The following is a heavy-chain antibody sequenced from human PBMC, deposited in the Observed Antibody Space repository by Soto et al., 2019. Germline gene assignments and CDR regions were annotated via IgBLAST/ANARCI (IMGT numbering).Heavy chain of an antibody. CDR1: GASVGSGSFY. CDR2: VFFSGST. J-gene: IGHJ4*02. Sequence: PSETLSLTCTVSGASVGSGSFYWSWIRQPPGKGLEWIGYVFFSGSTNYNPSLKSRVTISIDTSKNQFSLKLISVTAADTAFFYCARVSTYYFDSSGSYTSDYWGQGTLVTVSS. D-gene: IGHD3-22*01. V-gene: IGHV4-61*01. CDR3: ARVSTYYFDSSGSYTSDY.